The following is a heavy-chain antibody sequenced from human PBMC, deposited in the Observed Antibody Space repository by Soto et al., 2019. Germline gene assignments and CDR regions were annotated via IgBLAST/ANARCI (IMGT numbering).Heavy chain of an antibody. J-gene: IGHJ4*02. V-gene: IGHV3-48*01. CDR2: ISSSSSTT. CDR3: ARGGGPFMNSVTNPFDY. CDR1: GFTFRTYS. D-gene: IGHD4-17*01. Sequence: HPGGSLRLSCAASGFTFRTYSMNWVRQAPGKGLEWVSYISSSSSTTHYADSVKGRFTISRDNSKNSLYLQMNSLRTEDTAVYYCARGGGPFMNSVTNPFDYWGQGTLVTVSS.